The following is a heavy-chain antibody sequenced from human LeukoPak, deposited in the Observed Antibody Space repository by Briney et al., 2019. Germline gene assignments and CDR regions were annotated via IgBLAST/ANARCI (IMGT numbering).Heavy chain of an antibody. CDR3: VKNIVATRRSYYYYYGMDV. V-gene: IGHV4-34*01. Sequence: SETLSLTCAVYGGSFSGYYWSWIRQPPGKGLEWIGEINHSGSTNYNPSLKSRVTISVDTSKNQFSLKLSSVTAADTAVYYCVKNIVATRRSYYYYYGMDVWGQGTTVTVSS. D-gene: IGHD5-12*01. CDR2: INHSGST. J-gene: IGHJ6*02. CDR1: GGSFSGYY.